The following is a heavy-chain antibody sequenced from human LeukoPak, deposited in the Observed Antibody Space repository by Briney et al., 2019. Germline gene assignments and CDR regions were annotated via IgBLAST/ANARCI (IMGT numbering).Heavy chain of an antibody. Sequence: PSETLSPTCAVSGGSISSSNWWSWVRQPPGKGLEYVSAISSNGGSTYYADSVKGRFTISRDNSKNTLYLQMSSLRAEDTAVYYCVKDLGYSGYAFDYWGQGTLVTVSS. J-gene: IGHJ4*02. CDR3: VKDLGYSGYAFDY. CDR1: GGSISSSN. D-gene: IGHD5-12*01. V-gene: IGHV3-64D*06. CDR2: ISSNGGST.